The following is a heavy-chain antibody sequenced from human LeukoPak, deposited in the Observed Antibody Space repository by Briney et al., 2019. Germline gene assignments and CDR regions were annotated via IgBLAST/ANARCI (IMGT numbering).Heavy chain of an antibody. D-gene: IGHD3-22*01. CDR2: IYHSGST. V-gene: IGHV4-38-2*01. Sequence: SETLSLTCAVSGYSISSGYYWGWIRQPPGKGLEWIGSIYHSGSTYYNPSLKSRVTISVDTSKSKFSLKLSSVTAADTAVYYCARVGFLVYYDSSGYFDYWGQGPLVTVSS. J-gene: IGHJ4*02. CDR1: GYSISSGYY. CDR3: ARVGFLVYYDSSGYFDY.